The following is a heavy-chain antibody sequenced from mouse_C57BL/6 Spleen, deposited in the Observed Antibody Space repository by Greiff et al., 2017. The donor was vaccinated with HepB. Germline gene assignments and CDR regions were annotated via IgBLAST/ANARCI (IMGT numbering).Heavy chain of an antibody. CDR2: ISYDGSN. J-gene: IGHJ3*01. CDR3: ARAGDYAWFAY. CDR1: GYSITSGYY. D-gene: IGHD2-4*01. Sequence: EVKLLESGPGLVKPSQSLSLTCSVTGYSITSGYYWNWIRQFPGNKLEWMGYISYDGSNNYKPSLKNRISITSDTSKNQFFLKLNSVTTEDTAIYDCARAGDYAWFAYWGQGTLVTVSA. V-gene: IGHV3-6*01.